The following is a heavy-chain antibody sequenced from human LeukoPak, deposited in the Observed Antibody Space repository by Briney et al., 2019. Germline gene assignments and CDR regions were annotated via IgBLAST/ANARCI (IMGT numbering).Heavy chain of an antibody. J-gene: IGHJ4*02. Sequence: SVKVSCKASGGTFSSYAISWVRQAPGQGLEWMGGIIPIFGTANYAQKFQGRVTITADESTSTAYMELNSLRAEDTAVYYCAKYTHSSGFDYWGQGTLVTVSS. D-gene: IGHD3-22*01. CDR3: AKYTHSSGFDY. CDR1: GGTFSSYA. CDR2: IIPIFGTA. V-gene: IGHV1-69*13.